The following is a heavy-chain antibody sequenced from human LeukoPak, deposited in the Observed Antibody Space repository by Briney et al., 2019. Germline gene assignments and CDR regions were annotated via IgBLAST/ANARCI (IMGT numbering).Heavy chain of an antibody. Sequence: SETLSLTCAVYGGSFSGYYWSWIRQPPGKGLEWMGEIKHSGSTNYNPPLKSRVTISVDTSNNQFSLKMSSVNVADTAVYYCARGWGFRITGTRRYFDYWGQGTLVTVSS. D-gene: IGHD1-20*01. V-gene: IGHV4-34*01. CDR3: ARGWGFRITGTRRYFDY. CDR2: IKHSGST. J-gene: IGHJ4*02. CDR1: GGSFSGYY.